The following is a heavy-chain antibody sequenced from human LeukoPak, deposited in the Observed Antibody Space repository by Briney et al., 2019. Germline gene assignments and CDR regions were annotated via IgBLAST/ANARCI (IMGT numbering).Heavy chain of an antibody. Sequence: SETLSLTCTVSGGSISSRSYYWGWIRQPPGKGLEWIGSIYYSGSTYYNPSLKSRVTISVDTSKNQFSLKLSSVTAADTAVYYCARQGGNAPDYWGQGTLVTVSS. J-gene: IGHJ4*02. CDR2: IYYSGST. D-gene: IGHD1-1*01. CDR1: GGSISSRSYY. CDR3: ARQGGNAPDY. V-gene: IGHV4-39*01.